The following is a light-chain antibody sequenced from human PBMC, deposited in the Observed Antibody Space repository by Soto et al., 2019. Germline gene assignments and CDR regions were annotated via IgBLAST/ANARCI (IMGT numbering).Light chain of an antibody. Sequence: DIQMTQSPSSLSAYVGDRVTITCQASQDIRKYLNWYQHKAGRAPKLLIYGASNLETGVPSRFSGSGYGTDFTFTISSLQPEDIATYYCQHYDNLPPFTFGPGTKVAIK. J-gene: IGKJ3*01. V-gene: IGKV1-33*01. CDR3: QHYDNLPPFT. CDR2: GAS. CDR1: QDIRKY.